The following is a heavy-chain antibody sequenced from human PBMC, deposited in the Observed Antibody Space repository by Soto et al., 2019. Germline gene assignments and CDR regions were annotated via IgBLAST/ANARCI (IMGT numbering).Heavy chain of an antibody. V-gene: IGHV4-4*07. CDR3: ARMCSSTSCLYYGMDV. Sequence: SETLSLTCTVSGGSISSYYWSWIRQPAGKGLEWIGCIYTSGSTNYNPSLKSRVTMSVDTSKNQFSLKLSSVTAADTAVYYCARMCSSTSCLYYGMDVWGQGTTVTVSS. D-gene: IGHD2-2*01. CDR1: GGSISSYY. J-gene: IGHJ6*02. CDR2: IYTSGST.